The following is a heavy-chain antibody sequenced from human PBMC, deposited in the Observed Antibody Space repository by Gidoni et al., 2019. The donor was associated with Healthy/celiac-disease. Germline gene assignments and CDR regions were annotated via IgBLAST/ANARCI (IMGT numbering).Heavy chain of an antibody. CDR3: ARDVGLGVSYWYFDL. V-gene: IGHV1-69*01. CDR1: VGTFLSYA. J-gene: IGHJ2*01. D-gene: IGHD1-26*01. CDR2: ISPICGTA. Sequence: QLQLVQSGAELKKPGSSVKISCKASVGTFLSYAIRWVRHAPGQGLEWMGGISPICGTANYAQKFQGRVTITADESTSTAYMELSSLRSEDTAVYYCARDVGLGVSYWYFDLWGRGTLVTVSS.